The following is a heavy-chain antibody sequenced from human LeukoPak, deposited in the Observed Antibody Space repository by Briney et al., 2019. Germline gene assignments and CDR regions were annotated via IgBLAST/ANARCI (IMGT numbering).Heavy chain of an antibody. J-gene: IGHJ4*02. V-gene: IGHV1-69*13. CDR1: GGTFSSYA. Sequence: SVKVSCKASGGTFSSYAISWVRQAPGQGLEWMGGIIPIFGTANYAQKFQGRVTITADESTSTAYMELSSLRSEDTAVYYCARVAGATKTFDYWGQGTLVTASS. CDR3: ARVAGATKTFDY. D-gene: IGHD5-12*01. CDR2: IIPIFGTA.